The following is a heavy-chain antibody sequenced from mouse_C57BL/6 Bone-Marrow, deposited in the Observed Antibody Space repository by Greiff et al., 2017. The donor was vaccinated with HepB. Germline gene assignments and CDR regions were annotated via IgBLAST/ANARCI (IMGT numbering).Heavy chain of an antibody. J-gene: IGHJ2*01. CDR1: GFTFSSYA. CDR3: ARSYYGNYDFDY. CDR2: ISDGGSYT. D-gene: IGHD2-1*01. Sequence: EVQLVDSGGGLVKPGGSLKLSCAASGFTFSSYAMSWVRQTPEKRLEWVATISDGGSYTYYPDNVKGRFTISRDNAKNNLYLQMSHLKSEDTAMYYCARSYYGNYDFDYGGQGTTLTVSS. V-gene: IGHV5-4*01.